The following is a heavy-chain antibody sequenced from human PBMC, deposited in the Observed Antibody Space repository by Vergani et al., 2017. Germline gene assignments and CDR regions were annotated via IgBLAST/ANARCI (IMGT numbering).Heavy chain of an antibody. CDR1: GYTFTSYD. Sequence: QVQLVQSGAEVKKPGASVKVSCKASGYTFTSYDINWVRQATGQGLEWMGWMNPNSGNTGYAQKLQGRVTMTRNTSISTAYMELSSLRSEDTAVYYCARDDCTNGVCRTSEDYYFDYWGQGTLVTVSS. CDR3: ARDDCTNGVCRTSEDYYFDY. CDR2: MNPNSGNT. D-gene: IGHD2-8*01. J-gene: IGHJ4*02. V-gene: IGHV1-8*02.